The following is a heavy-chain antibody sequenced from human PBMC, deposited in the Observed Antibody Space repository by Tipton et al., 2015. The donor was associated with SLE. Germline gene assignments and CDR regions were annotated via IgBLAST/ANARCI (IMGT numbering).Heavy chain of an antibody. CDR2: ISSSSRYI. CDR3: AGDDYASGIT. V-gene: IGHV3-21*03. CDR1: GFIFSDYS. D-gene: IGHD3-10*01. J-gene: IGHJ5*02. Sequence: SLRLSCAASGFIFSDYSMNWVRQAPGKELEWVSSISSSSRYIYHAESLKGRFTISRDNAKNSLYLQMNSLRVEDTAVYFCAGDDYASGITWGQGTLVTVSS.